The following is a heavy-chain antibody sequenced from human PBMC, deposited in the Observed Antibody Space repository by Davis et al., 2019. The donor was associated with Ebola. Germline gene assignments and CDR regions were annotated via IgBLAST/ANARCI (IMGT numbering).Heavy chain of an antibody. V-gene: IGHV1-8*02. D-gene: IGHD3-10*01. CDR3: ARGPRGHFDY. CDR1: GYTFTTSN. Sequence: ASVKVSCKASGYTFTTSNMHWVRQAPGQGLEWMGWMNPNSGNTGYALRFQGRVTMTSDTSITTAYMELSSLRSDDTAVYFCARGPRGHFDYWGQGSLVTVSS. CDR2: MNPNSGNT. J-gene: IGHJ4*02.